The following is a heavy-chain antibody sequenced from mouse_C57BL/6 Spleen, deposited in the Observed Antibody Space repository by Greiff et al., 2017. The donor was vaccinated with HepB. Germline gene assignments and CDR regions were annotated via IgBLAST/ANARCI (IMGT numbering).Heavy chain of an antibody. Sequence: VKLMESGGGLVKPGGSLKLSCAASGFTFSDYGMHWVRQAPEKGLEWVAYISSGSSTIYYADTVKGRFTISRDNAKNTLFLQMTSLRSEDTAMYYCARGYYYGSSYPWYFDVWGTGTTVTVSS. CDR3: ARGYYYGSSYPWYFDV. CDR1: GFTFSDYG. D-gene: IGHD1-1*01. J-gene: IGHJ1*03. V-gene: IGHV5-17*01. CDR2: ISSGSSTI.